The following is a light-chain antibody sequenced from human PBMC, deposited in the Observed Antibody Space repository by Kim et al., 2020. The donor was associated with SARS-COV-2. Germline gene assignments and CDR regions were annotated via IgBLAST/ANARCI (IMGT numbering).Light chain of an antibody. Sequence: CPGESAHVPGRASQRVSIGYLAWYQQKPGQAPRLLIYGAYSRATGIPDRFSGSGSGTDFTLTISRLEPEDFAVYYCQEYGSSPLTFGVGTKVDIK. V-gene: IGKV3-20*01. CDR2: GAY. J-gene: IGKJ4*01. CDR3: QEYGSSPLT. CDR1: QRVSIGY.